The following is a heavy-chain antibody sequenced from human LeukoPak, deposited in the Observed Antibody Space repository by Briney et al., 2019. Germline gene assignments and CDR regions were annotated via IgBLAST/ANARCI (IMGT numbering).Heavy chain of an antibody. CDR1: GLTFSTYP. J-gene: IGHJ4*02. Sequence: GGSLRLSCAASGLTFSTYPMSWVRQAPGKGLEWVSTLTGSGGATYYADSVRGRFTISRDNSKNTLYLQMNSLRAEDTAVYYCAKNWGSGSYYLTHWGQGTLVTVSS. V-gene: IGHV3-23*01. CDR3: AKNWGSGSYYLTH. CDR2: LTGSGGAT. D-gene: IGHD1-26*01.